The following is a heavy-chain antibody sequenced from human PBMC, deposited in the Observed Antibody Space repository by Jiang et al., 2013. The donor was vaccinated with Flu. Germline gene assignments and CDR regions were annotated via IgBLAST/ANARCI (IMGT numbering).Heavy chain of an antibody. CDR2: IGTAGDT. V-gene: IGHV3-13*01. D-gene: IGHD4-17*01. Sequence: VQLLESGGGLVQPGGSLRLSCAASGFTFSSYDMHWVRQATGKGLEWVSAIGTAGDTYYPGSVKGRFTISRENAKNSLYLQMNSLRAEDTAVYYCARHSSYGDYWRWFDPWGQGTLVTVSS. CDR1: GFTFSSYD. J-gene: IGHJ5*02. CDR3: ARHSSYGDYWRWFDP.